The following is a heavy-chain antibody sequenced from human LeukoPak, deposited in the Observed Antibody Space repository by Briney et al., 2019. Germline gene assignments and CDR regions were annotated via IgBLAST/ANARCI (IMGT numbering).Heavy chain of an antibody. CDR1: GFTFSSYS. CDR2: IISSSSSYI. J-gene: IGHJ6*02. Sequence: GGSLRLSCAASGFTFSSYSMNWVRQAPGKGLEWVSSIISSSSSYIYYADSVKGRFTISRDNAKNSLYLQMNSLRAEDTAVYYCARDRAPHYGSGCYYGMDVWGQGTTVTVSS. D-gene: IGHD3-10*01. CDR3: ARDRAPHYGSGCYYGMDV. V-gene: IGHV3-21*01.